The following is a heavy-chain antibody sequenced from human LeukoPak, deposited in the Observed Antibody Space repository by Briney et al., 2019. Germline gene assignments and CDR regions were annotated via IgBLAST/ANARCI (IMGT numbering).Heavy chain of an antibody. CDR3: ASGRGYYYDSSGSKSPYDY. CDR2: INPNSGGT. V-gene: IGHV1-2*02. J-gene: IGHJ4*02. CDR1: GYTFTGYY. D-gene: IGHD3-22*01. Sequence: GASVKVSCKASGYTFTGYYMHWVRQAPGQGLEWMGWINPNSGGTNYAQKFQGRVTMTRDTSISTAYMELRRLRSDDTAVYYCASGRGYYYDSSGSKSPYDYWGRGTLVTVSS.